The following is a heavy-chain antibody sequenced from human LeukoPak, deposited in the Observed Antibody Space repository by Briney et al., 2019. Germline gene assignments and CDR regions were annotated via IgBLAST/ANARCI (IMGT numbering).Heavy chain of an antibody. CDR2: IYYSGST. Sequence: SETLSLTCTVSGGSISSYYWSWIRQPPGKGLEWIGYIYYSGSTNYNPSLKSRVTISVDTSKNQFSLKLSSVTAADTAVYYCASFGYSGYLGGFDYWGQGTLVTVSS. CDR3: ASFGYSGYLGGFDY. CDR1: GGSISSYY. D-gene: IGHD5-12*01. V-gene: IGHV4-59*01. J-gene: IGHJ4*02.